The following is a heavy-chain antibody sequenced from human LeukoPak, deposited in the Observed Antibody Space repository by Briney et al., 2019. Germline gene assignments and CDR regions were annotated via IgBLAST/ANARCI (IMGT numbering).Heavy chain of an antibody. V-gene: IGHV3-23*01. CDR1: GFTLSSYG. CDR3: ANSPKSDY. J-gene: IGHJ4*02. Sequence: TRGSLRLSCAASGFTLSSYGMSWFRQAPGKGLEWLSAISGSGGSTYYADSVQGRFTISRDNSKNTLYLQMSSLRAEDMAVYYCANSPKSDYWGQGTLVTVSS. CDR2: ISGSGGST.